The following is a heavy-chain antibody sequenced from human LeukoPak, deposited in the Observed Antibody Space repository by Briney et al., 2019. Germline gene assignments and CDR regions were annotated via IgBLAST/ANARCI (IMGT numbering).Heavy chain of an antibody. CDR2: IKQDGSEK. CDR3: ARASPPPPPYYFDY. J-gene: IGHJ4*02. Sequence: GGSLRLSCAASGVTFSSYWMSWVRQAPGKGLEWVANIKQDGSEKYYVDSVKGRFTISRDNAKNSLYLQMNSLRAEDTAVYYCARASPPPPPYYFDYWGQGTLVTVSS. V-gene: IGHV3-7*01. CDR1: GVTFSSYW.